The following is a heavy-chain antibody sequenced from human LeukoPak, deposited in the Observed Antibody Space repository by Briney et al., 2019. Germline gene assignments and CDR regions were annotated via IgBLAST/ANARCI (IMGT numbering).Heavy chain of an antibody. D-gene: IGHD3-22*01. CDR1: GYALTELS. CDR2: FDPEDGET. CDR3: ATAQYEMIVAAFDI. Sequence: ASVKVSCKVSGYALTELSMHWVRQAPGKGLEWMGGFDPEDGETIYAQKFQGRVTMTEDTSTDTAYMELSSLRSEDTAVYYCATAQYEMIVAAFDIWGQGTMVTVSS. J-gene: IGHJ3*02. V-gene: IGHV1-24*01.